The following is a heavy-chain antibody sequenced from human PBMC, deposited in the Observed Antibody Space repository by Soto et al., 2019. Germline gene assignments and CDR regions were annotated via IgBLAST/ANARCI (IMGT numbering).Heavy chain of an antibody. J-gene: IGHJ4*02. D-gene: IGHD2-15*01. V-gene: IGHV3-15*07. CDR2: IISKTAGGTT. CDR3: TTSHIGGGLH. Sequence: EVQLVESGGGLVKPGESLRLSCAASGFTFSNAWISWVRQAPGKGLEWVGRIISKTAGGTTDYAAPVKGRFTISRDDSKNSVYLQLNSLRTEDTALYYCTTSHIGGGLHWGQGILVTVSP. CDR1: GFTFSNAW.